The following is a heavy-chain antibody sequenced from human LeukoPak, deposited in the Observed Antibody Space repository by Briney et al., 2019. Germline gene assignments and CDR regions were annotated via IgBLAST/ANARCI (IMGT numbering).Heavy chain of an antibody. CDR2: IYYSGST. J-gene: IGHJ3*02. CDR3: ARPLGSKNAFDI. D-gene: IGHD1-1*01. Sequence: SETLSLTCTVSGGSISTHYWTWIRHSPGKGLEWIGNIYYSGSTNYNPSLKSRVSISVDTSKNQFSLKLNSVTAADTAVYYCARPLGSKNAFDIWGQGTMVTVSS. V-gene: IGHV4-59*08. CDR1: GGSISTHY.